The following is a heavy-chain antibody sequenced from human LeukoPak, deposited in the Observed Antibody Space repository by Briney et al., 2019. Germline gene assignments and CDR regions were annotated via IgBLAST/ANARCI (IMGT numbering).Heavy chain of an antibody. CDR3: ARGRVGATNEYFQH. J-gene: IGHJ1*01. D-gene: IGHD1-26*01. CDR1: GFTFSIYN. Sequence: GGSLRLSCAASGFTFSIYNMNCVRQAPGKGLEWVSSISSSSSYIYYADSVKGRFTISRDNAKSSLYLQMISLRAEDTAVYYCARGRVGATNEYFQHWGQGTLVTVSS. CDR2: ISSSSSYI. V-gene: IGHV3-21*01.